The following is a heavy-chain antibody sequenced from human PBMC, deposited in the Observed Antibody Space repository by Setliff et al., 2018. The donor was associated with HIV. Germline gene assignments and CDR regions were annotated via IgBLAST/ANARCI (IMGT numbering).Heavy chain of an antibody. V-gene: IGHV4-38-2*01. Sequence: PSETLSLTCAVSGYSISSGYYWAWIRQSPGKGLDWIGSIFYTGSTYYNPSLKSRLTMSVDTSKNQFSLKLTSVTAADTAVYYCSPGGAYGTGWFDPWGQGTLVTVSS. CDR3: SPGGAYGTGWFDP. J-gene: IGHJ5*02. CDR2: IFYTGST. CDR1: GYSISSGYY. D-gene: IGHD1-1*01.